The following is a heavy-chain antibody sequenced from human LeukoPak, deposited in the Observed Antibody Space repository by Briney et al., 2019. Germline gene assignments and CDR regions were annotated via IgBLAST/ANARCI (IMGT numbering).Heavy chain of an antibody. CDR1: GGSISSSSYY. Sequence: SETLSLTCTVSGGSISSSSYYWGWLRQPPGKGLEWVGSIYYSGSTYYNPSLKSRVTISVDTSKNQFSLKLSSVTAADTAVYYCASQDIVVVPAYFDYWGQGTLVTVSS. CDR2: IYYSGST. V-gene: IGHV4-39*01. CDR3: ASQDIVVVPAYFDY. J-gene: IGHJ4*02. D-gene: IGHD2-2*01.